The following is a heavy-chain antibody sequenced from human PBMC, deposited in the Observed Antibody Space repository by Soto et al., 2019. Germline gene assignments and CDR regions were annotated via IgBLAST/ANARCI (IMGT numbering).Heavy chain of an antibody. V-gene: IGHV3-30*18. D-gene: IGHD6-6*01. Sequence: GGSLRLFCVASGFTFSSYGMHWVRQAPGKGLEWVAVISYDGSNKYYADSVKGRFTISRDNSKNTLYLQMNSLRAEATAVYYCAKVLVAGSSLYYNSYGRDVWGQGPTVTVSS. CDR3: AKVLVAGSSLYYNSYGRDV. J-gene: IGHJ6*02. CDR1: GFTFSSYG. CDR2: ISYDGSNK.